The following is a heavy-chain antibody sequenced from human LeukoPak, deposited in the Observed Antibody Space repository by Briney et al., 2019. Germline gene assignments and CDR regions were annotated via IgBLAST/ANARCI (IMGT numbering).Heavy chain of an antibody. Sequence: SSETLSLTCTVSGSSISSYYWSWIRQPPGRGLEWIGHIYSSGTTNYNPSLKSRVTISVDTSKNHFSLKLSSVTAADTAVYYCARETTLMGYSSGLGFNYWGQGALVTVSS. V-gene: IGHV4-59*01. J-gene: IGHJ4*02. CDR3: ARETTLMGYSSGLGFNY. D-gene: IGHD6-19*01. CDR2: IYSSGTT. CDR1: GSSISSYY.